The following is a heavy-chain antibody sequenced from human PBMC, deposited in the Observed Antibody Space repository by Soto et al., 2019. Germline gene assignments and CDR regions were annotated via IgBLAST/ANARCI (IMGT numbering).Heavy chain of an antibody. V-gene: IGHV3-53*02. J-gene: IGHJ6*02. CDR1: GFTVSSNY. CDR2: IYSGGST. Sequence: EVQLVETGGGLIQPGGSLRLSCAASGFTVSSNYMSWVRQAPGKGLEWVSVIYSGGSTYYADSVKGRFTISRDNSKNTLYLQMNGLRAEDTAVYYCARDRGVSPPNYDYYGMDVWGQGTTVTVSS. D-gene: IGHD3-10*01. CDR3: ARDRGVSPPNYDYYGMDV.